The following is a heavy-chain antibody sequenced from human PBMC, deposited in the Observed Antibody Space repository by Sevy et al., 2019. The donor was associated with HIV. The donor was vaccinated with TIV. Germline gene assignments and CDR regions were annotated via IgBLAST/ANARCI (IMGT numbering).Heavy chain of an antibody. V-gene: IGHV3-23*01. Sequence: GGSLRLSCAASGFTFSSYAMGWVRQAPGKGLEWVSAISGSGGSTYYADSVKGRFTISRDNSKNTLYLQMNSLRAEDTAVYYCAKEGECSSTSCYIDYWGQGTLVTVSS. CDR2: ISGSGGST. CDR1: GFTFSSYA. J-gene: IGHJ4*02. D-gene: IGHD2-2*02. CDR3: AKEGECSSTSCYIDY.